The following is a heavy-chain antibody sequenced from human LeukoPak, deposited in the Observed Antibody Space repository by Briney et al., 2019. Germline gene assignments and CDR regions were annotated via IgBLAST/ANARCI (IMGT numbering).Heavy chain of an antibody. V-gene: IGHV4-34*01. J-gene: IGHJ6*02. CDR2: INHSGST. Sequence: KASETLSLTCAVYGGSFSGYYWSWIRQPPGKGLEWIGEINHSGSTNYNPSLKSRVTISVDTSKNQFSLKLSSVTAADTAVYYCARLGYGDSRGAYYYYYGMDVWGQGTTVTVSS. D-gene: IGHD4-17*01. CDR3: ARLGYGDSRGAYYYYYGMDV. CDR1: GGSFSGYY.